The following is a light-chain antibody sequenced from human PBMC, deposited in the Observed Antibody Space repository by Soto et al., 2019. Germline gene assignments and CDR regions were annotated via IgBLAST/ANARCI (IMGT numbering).Light chain of an antibody. Sequence: QSVLTQPPSASGTPGQRVTISCSGSSTNIGSNYVYWYQQLPGTAPKLLIYRNNQRPSGVPDRFSGSKSGTSASLAISGLRSEDEADYYCAALDDSLSDQGVFGGGTKVTVL. J-gene: IGLJ3*02. CDR3: AALDDSLSDQGV. V-gene: IGLV1-47*01. CDR2: RNN. CDR1: STNIGSNY.